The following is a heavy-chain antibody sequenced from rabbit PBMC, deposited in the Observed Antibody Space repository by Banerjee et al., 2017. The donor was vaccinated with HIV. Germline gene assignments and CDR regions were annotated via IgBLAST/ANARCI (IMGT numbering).Heavy chain of an antibody. Sequence: QEQLVESGGGLVQPEGSLALTCTASGFSLSSRYYMCWVRQAPGKGPEWIGCIYTGSGSTYYASWAKGRFTTSKTSSTTVTLQMTSLTAADTATYFCARDRDYTLTSYGNIYTTGMNLWGPGTLVTVS. J-gene: IGHJ4*01. V-gene: IGHV1S45*01. CDR1: GFSLSSRYY. CDR2: IYTGSGST. CDR3: ARDRDYTLTSYGNIYTTGMNL. D-gene: IGHD6-1*01.